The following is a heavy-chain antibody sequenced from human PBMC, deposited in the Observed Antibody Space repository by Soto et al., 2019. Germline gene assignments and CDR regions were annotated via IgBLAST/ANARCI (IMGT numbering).Heavy chain of an antibody. CDR2: IYYSGST. J-gene: IGHJ4*02. CDR1: GGSISSGDYY. V-gene: IGHV4-30-4*01. D-gene: IGHD3-22*01. Sequence: SETLSLTCTVSGGSISSGDYYWSWIRQPPGKGLEWIGYIYYSGSTYYNPSLKSRVTISVDTSKNQFSLKLSSVTAADTAVYYCARECYYDSSGYSRYYFDYWGQGTLVTVSS. CDR3: ARECYYDSSGYSRYYFDY.